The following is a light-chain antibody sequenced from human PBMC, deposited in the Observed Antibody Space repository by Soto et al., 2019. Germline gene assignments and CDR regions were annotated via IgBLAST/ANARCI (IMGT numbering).Light chain of an antibody. CDR3: CSYAGSSTLYV. J-gene: IGLJ1*01. V-gene: IGLV2-23*01. CDR1: SSDVGSYNL. CDR2: EGS. Sequence: QSALTQPASVSGSHVQSITIFCTGTSSDVGSYNLVSWYQQHPGKAPKLMIYEGSKRPSGVSNRFSGSKSGNTASLTISGLQAEDEADYYCCSYAGSSTLYVFGTGTKVTVL.